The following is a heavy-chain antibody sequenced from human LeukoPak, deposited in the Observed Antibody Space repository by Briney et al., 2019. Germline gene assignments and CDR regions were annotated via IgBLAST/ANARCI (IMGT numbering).Heavy chain of an antibody. CDR1: GDSISAYY. D-gene: IGHD1-26*01. Sequence: SETLSLTRAVSGDSISAYYWSWVRQPAGKGLEWIGRISTSGSTNYNPSLKSRVTMSVDTSRDHFSLNLTSVTAADTAVYYCAREWSPRAFYIWGQGTIVTVSS. CDR3: AREWSPRAFYI. CDR2: ISTSGST. V-gene: IGHV4-4*07. J-gene: IGHJ3*02.